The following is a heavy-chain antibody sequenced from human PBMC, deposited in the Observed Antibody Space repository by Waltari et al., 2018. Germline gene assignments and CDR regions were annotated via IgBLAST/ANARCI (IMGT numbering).Heavy chain of an antibody. V-gene: IGHV1-69*05. D-gene: IGHD5-12*01. CDR1: GGTFSSYA. J-gene: IGHJ6*02. CDR2: IIPIFGTA. CDR3: ARGSGYDDYYYYGMDV. Sequence: QVQLVQSGAEVKKPGSSVKVSCKAYGGTFSSYAISWVRQAPGQGLEWMGGIIPIFGTANYAQKFQGRVTITTDESTSTAYMELSSLRSEDTAVYYCARGSGYDDYYYYGMDVWGQGTTVTVSS.